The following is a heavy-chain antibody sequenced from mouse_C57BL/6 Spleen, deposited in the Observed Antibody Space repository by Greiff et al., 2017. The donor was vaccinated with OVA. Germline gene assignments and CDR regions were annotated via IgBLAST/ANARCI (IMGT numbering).Heavy chain of an antibody. J-gene: IGHJ2*01. CDR1: GFTFSSYG. CDR2: ISSGGSYT. CDR3: ARLIITPVFDY. V-gene: IGHV5-6*02. Sequence: EVKLVESGGDLVKPGGSLKLSCAASGFTFSSYGMSWVRQTPDKRLEWVATISSGGSYTYYPDSVKGRFTISRDNAKNTLYLQMGSLKSEDTAMDDCARLIITPVFDYWGQGTTVTVSS. D-gene: IGHD1-1*01.